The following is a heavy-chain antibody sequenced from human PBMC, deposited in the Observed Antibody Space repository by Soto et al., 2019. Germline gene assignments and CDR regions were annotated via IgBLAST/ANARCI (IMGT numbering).Heavy chain of an antibody. Sequence: QLQLQESGSGLVKPSQTLSLTCAVSGGSISSGGYSWSWIRQPPGKGLEWIGYIYHSGSTYYNPSLKGRVPISVDRSKNQFSLKLSSVTAADTAVYYCASAGGLGAVAADYWGQGTLVTVSS. CDR1: GGSISSGGYS. D-gene: IGHD6-19*01. J-gene: IGHJ4*02. V-gene: IGHV4-30-2*01. CDR2: IYHSGST. CDR3: ASAGGLGAVAADY.